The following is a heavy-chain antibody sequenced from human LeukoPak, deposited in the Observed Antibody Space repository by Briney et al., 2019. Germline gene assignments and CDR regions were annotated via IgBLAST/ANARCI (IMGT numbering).Heavy chain of an antibody. CDR1: GYTFTGYY. J-gene: IGHJ4*02. V-gene: IGHV1-8*02. CDR3: EGGSGSYHTNY. D-gene: IGHD3-10*01. CDR2: INPNSGNT. Sequence: ASVKVSCKASGYTFTGYYMHWVRQAPGQGLEWMGWINPNSGNTGYAQKFQGRVIMTRNTSISTAYMELSSLRSEDTAVYPLEGGSGSYHTNYWGQGTLVTVSS.